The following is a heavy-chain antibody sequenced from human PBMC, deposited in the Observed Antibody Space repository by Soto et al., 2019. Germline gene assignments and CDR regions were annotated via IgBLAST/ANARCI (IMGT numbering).Heavy chain of an antibody. CDR1: GYTFTSYG. V-gene: IGHV1-18*01. Sequence: QVQLVQSGAEVKKPGASVKVSCKASGYTFTSYGISWVRQAPGQGLEWMGRISAYNGNTNYAQKLQGRVTMTTDTSTSTADMELRSLRSDDTAVYYCARGALSYYDSSGYYSGAAFDIWGQGTMVTVSS. J-gene: IGHJ3*02. CDR2: ISAYNGNT. CDR3: ARGALSYYDSSGYYSGAAFDI. D-gene: IGHD3-22*01.